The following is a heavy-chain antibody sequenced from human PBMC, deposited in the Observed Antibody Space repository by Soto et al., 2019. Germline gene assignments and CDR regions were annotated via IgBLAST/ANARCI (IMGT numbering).Heavy chain of an antibody. CDR2: MNPNSGNT. CDR3: AGGRSSSWYPDGYYYYGMDV. CDR1: GYTFTSYD. Sequence: ASVKVSCKASGYTFTSYDINWVRQATGQGLEWMGWMNPNSGNTGYAQKFQGRVTMTRNTSISTAYMELSSLRSEDTAVYYCAGGRSSSWYPDGYYYYGMDVWGQGTTVTVSS. D-gene: IGHD6-13*01. J-gene: IGHJ6*02. V-gene: IGHV1-8*01.